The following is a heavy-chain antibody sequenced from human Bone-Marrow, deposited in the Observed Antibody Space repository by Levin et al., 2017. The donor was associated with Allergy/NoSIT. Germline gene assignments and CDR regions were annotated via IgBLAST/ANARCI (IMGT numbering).Heavy chain of an antibody. CDR1: GGTFSNFA. D-gene: IGHD5-24*01. CDR3: AIKDGYNYRGSSFDY. Sequence: ASVKVSCKASGGTFSNFAIHWVRQAPGQGLEWMGEIIPIFTTGDYAQNFQGRLTITADESTSTAYMELSSLTSEDTAVYYCAIKDGYNYRGSSFDYWGQGTLVTVPS. J-gene: IGHJ4*02. V-gene: IGHV1-69*13. CDR2: IIPIFTTG.